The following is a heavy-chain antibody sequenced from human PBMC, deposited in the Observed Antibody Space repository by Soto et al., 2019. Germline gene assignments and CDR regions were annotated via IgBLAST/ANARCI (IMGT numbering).Heavy chain of an antibody. J-gene: IGHJ3*02. CDR3: ARDLLFEAFDI. D-gene: IGHD3-10*01. V-gene: IGHV3-11*04. CDR2: ICNNGSTI. CDR1: GFTFSDYY. Sequence: GGSLRLSCAASGFTFSDYYMSWIRQAPGKGLEWVSVICNNGSTIYYADSVKGRFTISRDNSKNTLYLQMNSLRAEDTAVYYCARDLLFEAFDIWGQGTMVTVSS.